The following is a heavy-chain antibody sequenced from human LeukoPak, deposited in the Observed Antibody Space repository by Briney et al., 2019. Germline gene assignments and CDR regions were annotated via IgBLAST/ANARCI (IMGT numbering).Heavy chain of an antibody. J-gene: IGHJ6*02. CDR1: GYTFTGYY. D-gene: IGHD1-20*01. V-gene: IGHV1-2*02. CDR3: ARDPQINWNDHLYGMDV. Sequence: EASVRVSCKASGYTFTGYYMNWVRQAPGQGLEWMGWINPNSGGTNYAQKFQGRVTMTRDTSISTAYMELSRLKSDDTAVYYCARDPQINWNDHLYGMDVWGQGTTVTVSS. CDR2: INPNSGGT.